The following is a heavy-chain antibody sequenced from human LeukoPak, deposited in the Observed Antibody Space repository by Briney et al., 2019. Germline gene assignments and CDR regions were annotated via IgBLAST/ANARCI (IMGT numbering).Heavy chain of an antibody. CDR2: IKNKTAGWTT. CDR1: GFTFTDAW. CDR3: TTLVISTSWDY. D-gene: IGHD3-10*01. V-gene: IGHV3-15*01. Sequence: GGSPRLSCAASGFTFTDAWMSWVRQAPGKGLEWVARIKNKTAGWTTDYSPPVKGRFTISRDDSQNTLYLQMDSLKTEDTAVYYCTTLVISTSWDYWGQGALVTVSS. J-gene: IGHJ4*02.